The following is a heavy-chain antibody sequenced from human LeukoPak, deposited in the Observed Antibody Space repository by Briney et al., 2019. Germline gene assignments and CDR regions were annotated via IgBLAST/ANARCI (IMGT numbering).Heavy chain of an antibody. J-gene: IGHJ4*02. CDR2: IYSGGNT. Sequence: SGGSLRLSCAASGFTVSSNYMSWVRQAPGKGLEWVSIIYSGGNTYYADSVKGRFTISRDNSKNTPYLQMNSLRAEDTAVYYCARDTAVAGVDYWGQGTLVTVSS. V-gene: IGHV3-53*01. CDR1: GFTVSSNY. CDR3: ARDTAVAGVDY. D-gene: IGHD6-19*01.